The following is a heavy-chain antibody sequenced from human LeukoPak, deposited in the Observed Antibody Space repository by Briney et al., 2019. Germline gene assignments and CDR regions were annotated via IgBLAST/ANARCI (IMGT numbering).Heavy chain of an antibody. CDR1: GFTFSDYY. J-gene: IGHJ5*02. V-gene: IGHV3-11*04. CDR2: ISSSGSTI. Sequence: PGGSLRLSCAASGFTFSDYYVSWIRQAPGKGLEWVSYISSSGSTIYYADSVKGRFTISRDNAKNSLYLQMNSLRAEDTAVYYCARGEIVVDPLNWFDPWGQGTLVTVSS. D-gene: IGHD3-22*01. CDR3: ARGEIVVDPLNWFDP.